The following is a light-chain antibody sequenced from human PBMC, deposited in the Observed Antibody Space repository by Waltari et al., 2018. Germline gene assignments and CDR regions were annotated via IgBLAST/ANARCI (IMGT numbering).Light chain of an antibody. V-gene: IGKV3-11*01. Sequence: GGASQSVSSYLAWDKQKPGQAPRLLIYYASNRVTGIPARFSGSGYGTDFTLTISSLDPGDFAVYYGQQRSICPVTFGGGTKVEIK. CDR3: QQRSICPVT. J-gene: IGKJ4*01. CDR1: QSVSSY. CDR2: YAS.